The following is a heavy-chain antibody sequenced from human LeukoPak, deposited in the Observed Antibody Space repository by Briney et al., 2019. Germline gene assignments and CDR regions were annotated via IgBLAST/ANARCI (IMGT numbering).Heavy chain of an antibody. V-gene: IGHV4-34*01. CDR3: ARVAYRYVINDWSRTGLGAYPTKYYYHMDV. J-gene: IGHJ6*03. CDR1: GASISSGAYS. CDR2: INPSGST. Sequence: SETLSLTCAVSGASISSGAYSWSWIRQPPGKGLEWIGEINPSGSTNYSPSLKSRVTISVDTSKNQFSLKLSSVAAADTAVYFCARVAYRYVINDWSRTGLGAYPTKYYYHMDVWDKGTTVTVSS. D-gene: IGHD5-18*01.